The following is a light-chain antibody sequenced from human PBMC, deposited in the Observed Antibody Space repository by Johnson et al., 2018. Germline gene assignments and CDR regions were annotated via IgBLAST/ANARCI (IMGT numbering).Light chain of an antibody. Sequence: QSVLTQPPSVSAAPGQKVTISCSGSSSNIGNNYVSWYQQLPGTAPKLLIYENNKRPSGIPDRFSGSKSGTSATLGITGLQTGDEAPYYCGTWDSSLSAGNVFGTGTKVTVL. J-gene: IGLJ1*01. CDR3: GTWDSSLSAGNV. CDR1: SSNIGNNY. CDR2: ENN. V-gene: IGLV1-51*02.